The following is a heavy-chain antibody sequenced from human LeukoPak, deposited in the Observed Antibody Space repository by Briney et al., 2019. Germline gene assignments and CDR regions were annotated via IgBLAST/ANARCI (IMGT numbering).Heavy chain of an antibody. D-gene: IGHD3-22*01. Sequence: ASVKVSCKASGYTFTSYYMHWVRQAPGQGLEWMGIINPGGGATKYAQKFQGRVTMTRDTSTSTLYMELSSLRSEDTAVYYCARDLGITMIVNYFDYWGQGTLVAVSS. CDR2: INPGGGAT. CDR1: GYTFTSYY. J-gene: IGHJ4*02. CDR3: ARDLGITMIVNYFDY. V-gene: IGHV1-46*01.